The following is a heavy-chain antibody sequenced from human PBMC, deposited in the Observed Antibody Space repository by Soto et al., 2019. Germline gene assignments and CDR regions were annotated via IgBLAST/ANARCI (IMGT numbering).Heavy chain of an antibody. D-gene: IGHD2-15*01. J-gene: IGHJ6*02. CDR1: GYTFTSYG. V-gene: IGHV1-18*01. CDR3: ARDRPKGYCSGGSCLYYYGMDV. Sequence: SVKVSCKASGYTFTSYGISWVRQAPGQGLEWMGWISAYNGNTNYAQKLQGRVTMTTDTSTSTAYMELRSLRSDDTAVYYCARDRPKGYCSGGSCLYYYGMDVWGQGTTVTVSS. CDR2: ISAYNGNT.